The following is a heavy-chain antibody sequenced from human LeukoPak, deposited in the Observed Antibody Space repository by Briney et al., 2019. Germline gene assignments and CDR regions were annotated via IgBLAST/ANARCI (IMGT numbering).Heavy chain of an antibody. J-gene: IGHJ4*02. D-gene: IGHD5-12*01. CDR2: INHSGII. V-gene: IGHV4-39*07. CDR3: ARAPGTVAIDY. CDR1: GGSISSSTYY. Sequence: KPSETLSLTCTVSGGSISSSTYYWAWIRQPPGKGLGWIGEINHSGIINYNPFLKSRVTISVDTSKNQFSLKVTSLTAADTAVYYCARAPGTVAIDYWGQGTLVTVSS.